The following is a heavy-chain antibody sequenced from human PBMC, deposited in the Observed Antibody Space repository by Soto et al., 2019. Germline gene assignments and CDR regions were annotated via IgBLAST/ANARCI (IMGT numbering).Heavy chain of an antibody. CDR1: GYTFTSYG. Sequence: QVQLVQSGAEVKKPGASVKVSCKASGYTFTSYGISWVRQAPGQGLEWMGWISAYNGNTNYAQKLQGRVTMTTDTSTSTAYMELRSLRSDDTAVYYCARDRVPAAILTMVTHYGMDVWGQGTTVTVSS. J-gene: IGHJ6*02. CDR2: ISAYNGNT. V-gene: IGHV1-18*01. D-gene: IGHD2-2*01. CDR3: ARDRVPAAILTMVTHYGMDV.